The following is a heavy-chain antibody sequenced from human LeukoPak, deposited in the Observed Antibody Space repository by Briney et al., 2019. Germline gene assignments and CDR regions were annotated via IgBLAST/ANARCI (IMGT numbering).Heavy chain of an antibody. CDR2: MNPNSGNT. D-gene: IGHD3-22*01. Sequence: ASVKVSCKASGYTFTSYDINWVRQATGQGLEWMGWMNPNSGNTGYAQKFQGRVTITWNTSISTAYMELSSLRSEDTAVYYCARDYYDSSDYSELDYWGQGTLVTVSS. V-gene: IGHV1-8*03. J-gene: IGHJ4*02. CDR3: ARDYYDSSDYSELDY. CDR1: GYTFTSYD.